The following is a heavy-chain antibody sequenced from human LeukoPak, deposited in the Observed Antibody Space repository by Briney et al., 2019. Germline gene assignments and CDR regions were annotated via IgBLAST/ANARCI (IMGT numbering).Heavy chain of an antibody. CDR1: GGSISSSNW. CDR3: VRETVPAWDGHYGMDV. V-gene: IGHV4-4*02. J-gene: IGHJ6*02. D-gene: IGHD1-26*01. CDR2: IYHSGST. Sequence: SETLSLTCAVSGGSISSSNWWSWVRQPPGKGLEWIGEIYHSGSTNYNPSLKSRVTISVDKSKNQFSLKLSSVTAADTAVYYCVRETVPAWDGHYGMDVWGQGTTVTVSS.